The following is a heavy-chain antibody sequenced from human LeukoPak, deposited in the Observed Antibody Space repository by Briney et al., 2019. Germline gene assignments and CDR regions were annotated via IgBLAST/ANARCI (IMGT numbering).Heavy chain of an antibody. J-gene: IGHJ4*02. D-gene: IGHD3-22*01. CDR3: ARGSYSDSSGYISY. CDR2: INPKSGGT. V-gene: IGHV1-2*02. Sequence: GASVKVSCKAPGYTFTGYYVHWVRQAPGQGLEWMGWINPKSGGTNYVQKFQGRVTMTRDTSISTAYMELSRLRSDDTAVYYCARGSYSDSSGYISYWGQGTLVSVSS. CDR1: GYTFTGYY.